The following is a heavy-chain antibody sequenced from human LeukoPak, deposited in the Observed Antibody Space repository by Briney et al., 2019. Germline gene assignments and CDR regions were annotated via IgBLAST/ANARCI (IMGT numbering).Heavy chain of an antibody. V-gene: IGHV3-64*04. J-gene: IGHJ4*02. CDR3: ARDPRSGTGI. CDR2: ISSNGGST. Sequence: PGGSLRLSCSASGFTFSRYAMHWVRQAPGKGLEYVSAISSNGGSTYYADSVRGRFTISRDSSKNTLYLQMNSLRAEDTAVYYCARDPRSGTGIWGQGALVTVSS. CDR1: GFTFSRYA. D-gene: IGHD1-1*01.